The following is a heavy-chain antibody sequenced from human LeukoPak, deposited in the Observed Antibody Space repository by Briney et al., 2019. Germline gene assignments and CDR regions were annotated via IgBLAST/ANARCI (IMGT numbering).Heavy chain of an antibody. D-gene: IGHD3-22*01. V-gene: IGHV1-2*02. CDR1: GYTSTGYY. CDR3: ARGSSGTMIVVVITDAFAI. CDR2: INPNSGGT. Sequence: ASVKVSCKASGYTSTGYYMHWVRQAPGQGLEWMGWINPNSGGTNYAQKFQGRVTMTRDTSISTAYMELSRLRSDDTAVYYCARGSSGTMIVVVITDAFAIWGQGTMVTVSS. J-gene: IGHJ3*02.